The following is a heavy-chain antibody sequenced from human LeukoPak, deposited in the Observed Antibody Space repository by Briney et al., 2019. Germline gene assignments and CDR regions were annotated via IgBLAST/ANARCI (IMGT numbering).Heavy chain of an antibody. Sequence: GGSLRLSCAASGFTFSSSWMHWVCQAPEKGLEWVADIKCDGSEKYYVDSVKGRLTISRDNAKNSLYLQMNSLRAEDTAVYYCAKDREGGYNYAKIDYWGQGTLVTVSS. J-gene: IGHJ4*02. D-gene: IGHD1-20*01. CDR3: AKDREGGYNYAKIDY. CDR1: GFTFSSSW. CDR2: IKCDGSEK. V-gene: IGHV3-52*01.